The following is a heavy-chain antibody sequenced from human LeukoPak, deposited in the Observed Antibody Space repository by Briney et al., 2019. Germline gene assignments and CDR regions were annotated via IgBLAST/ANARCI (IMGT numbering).Heavy chain of an antibody. CDR3: AKVQTTVVSPPDS. CDR2: FSATGGST. J-gene: IGHJ4*02. D-gene: IGHD4-23*01. V-gene: IGHV3-23*01. CDR1: GFTFSSYA. Sequence: GVSLRLSCAASGFTFSSYAMSWVPQAPGKGREWVSTFSATGGSTFYADSVKGRFTISRDNSKDTLYLQINSLRAEDTAVYFCAKVQTTVVSPPDSWGQGTLVTVSS.